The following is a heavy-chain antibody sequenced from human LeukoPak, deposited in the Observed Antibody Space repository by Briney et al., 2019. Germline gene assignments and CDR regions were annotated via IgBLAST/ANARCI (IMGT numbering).Heavy chain of an antibody. CDR3: PTEDGIRYFDWLLSDYGMDV. CDR1: GYTFTGYY. V-gene: IGHV1-2*02. J-gene: IGHJ6*02. Sequence: ASLKVSCKASGYTFTGYYMHWVRQAPGQGLYWMVWINPNSGGTNYAQKFQGTVTMTRDTSISTAYMELSRLRSDDTAVFFCPTEDGIRYFDWLLSDYGMDVWGQGTTVTVSS. D-gene: IGHD3-9*01. CDR2: INPNSGGT.